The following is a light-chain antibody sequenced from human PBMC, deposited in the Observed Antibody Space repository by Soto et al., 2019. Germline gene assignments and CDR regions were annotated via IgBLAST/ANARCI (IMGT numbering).Light chain of an antibody. CDR1: QGISSW. V-gene: IGKV1-12*01. J-gene: IGKJ1*01. Sequence: DIQMTQSPSSVSASVGDRVTITCRASQGISSWLAWYQQKPGQPPRVLIYWASTRESGVPDRFSGSGSGSDFTLTISNLQAEDVGVYYCQQYSTSPWTFGQGTKVEIK. CDR3: QQYSTSPWT. CDR2: WAS.